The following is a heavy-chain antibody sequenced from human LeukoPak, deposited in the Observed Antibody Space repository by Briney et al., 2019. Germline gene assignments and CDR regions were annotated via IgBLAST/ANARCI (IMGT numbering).Heavy chain of an antibody. J-gene: IGHJ5*02. CDR3: ARDKVSPVTPGRGWFDP. CDR1: GGSISSYY. CDR2: VYYSGST. Sequence: PSETLSLTCTVSGGSISSYYWSWIRQPPGKGLEWIGYVYYSGSTNYNPSLKSRVTISVDKSKNQFSLKLSSVTAADTAVYYCARDKVSPVTPGRGWFDPWGQGTLVTVSS. V-gene: IGHV4-59*12. D-gene: IGHD4-23*01.